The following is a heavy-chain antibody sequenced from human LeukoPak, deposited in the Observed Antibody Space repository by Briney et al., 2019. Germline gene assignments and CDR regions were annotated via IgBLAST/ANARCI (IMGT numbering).Heavy chain of an antibody. CDR2: ISGSGADT. D-gene: IGHD1-1*01. J-gene: IGHJ4*02. CDR1: GFTFSSYW. Sequence: GGSLRLSCAASGFTFSSYWMSWVRQAPGKGLEWVAGISGSGADTYYADSVKGRFTVSRDNSRNTLFLQMDRLTVEDTALYYCAKGPRALDHSTHRFDYWGKGTLVTVSS. V-gene: IGHV3-23*01. CDR3: AKGPRALDHSTHRFDY.